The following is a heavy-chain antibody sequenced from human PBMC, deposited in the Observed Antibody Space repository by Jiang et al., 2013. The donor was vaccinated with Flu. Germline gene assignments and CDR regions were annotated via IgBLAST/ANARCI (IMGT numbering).Heavy chain of an antibody. CDR2: ISYDGSNK. D-gene: IGHD3-22*01. CDR1: GFTFSSYG. J-gene: IGHJ4*02. CDR3: AKGLGSGYQIDY. Sequence: VQLLESGGGVVQPGRSLRLSCAASGFTFSSYGMHWVRQAPGKGLEWVAVISYDGSNKYYADSVKGRFTISRDNSKNTLYLQMNSLRAEDTAVYYCAKGLGSGYQIDYWGQGTLVTVSS. V-gene: IGHV3-30*18.